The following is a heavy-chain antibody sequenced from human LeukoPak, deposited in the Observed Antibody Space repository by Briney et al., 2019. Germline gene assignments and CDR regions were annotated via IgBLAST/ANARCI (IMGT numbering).Heavy chain of an antibody. CDR3: ARDYSPFTMQASLDY. Sequence: GGSLRLSCAASGFTFSSYSMNWVRQAPGKGLEWVSSISSSSSYIYYADSVKGRFTISRDNAKNSLYLQMNSLRAEDTAVYYCARDYSPFTMQASLDYWGQGTLVTVSS. CDR1: GFTFSSYS. J-gene: IGHJ4*02. D-gene: IGHD3-10*01. CDR2: ISSSSSYI. V-gene: IGHV3-21*01.